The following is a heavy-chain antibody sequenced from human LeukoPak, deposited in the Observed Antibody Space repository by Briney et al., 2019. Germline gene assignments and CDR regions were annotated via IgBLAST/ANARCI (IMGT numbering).Heavy chain of an antibody. D-gene: IGHD6-13*01. CDR2: INGDGRNI. Sequence: GSLRLSCIASGFTFSSYWMHWVRQDPRKGLVWVSRINGDGRNINYADSVRGRFTISRDNAKNTLYLQMNALRVEDTAVYYCARDLGYSSSWYPGGLWFDPWGQGTLVTVSS. CDR1: GFTFSSYW. J-gene: IGHJ5*02. CDR3: ARDLGYSSSWYPGGLWFDP. V-gene: IGHV3-74*01.